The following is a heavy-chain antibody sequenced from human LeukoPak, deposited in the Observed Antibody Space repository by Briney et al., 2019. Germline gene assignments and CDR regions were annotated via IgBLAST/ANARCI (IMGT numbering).Heavy chain of an antibody. CDR3: VASPNDYYYDH. D-gene: IGHD3-16*01. CDR2: IDTSGSA. V-gene: IGHV4-4*08. J-gene: IGHJ4*02. CDR1: GGFIINYY. Sequence: PSETLSLTCSVPGGFIINYYWNWIRLPPGRGLEWIGYIDTSGSANYNPSLKSRVSMSVDTSKNQFSLRLNSVTAADAAIYYCVASPNDYYYDHWGPGTLVTVSS.